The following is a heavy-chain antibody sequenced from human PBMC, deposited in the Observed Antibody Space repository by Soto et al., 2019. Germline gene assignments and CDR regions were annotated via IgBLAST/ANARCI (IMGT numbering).Heavy chain of an antibody. J-gene: IGHJ6*02. D-gene: IGHD5-12*01. CDR2: IIPIFGTA. Sequence: QVQLVQSGAEVKKPGSSVKVSCKASGGTFSSYAISWVRQAPGQGLEWRGGIIPIFGTANYAQKFQGRVTITADESTSTAYMELSSLRSEDTAVYYCARGGVATINPDYYYYGMDVWGQGTTVTVSS. V-gene: IGHV1-69*01. CDR3: ARGGVATINPDYYYYGMDV. CDR1: GGTFSSYA.